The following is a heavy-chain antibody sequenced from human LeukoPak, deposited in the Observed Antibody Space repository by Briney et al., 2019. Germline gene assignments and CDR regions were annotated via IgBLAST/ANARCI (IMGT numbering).Heavy chain of an antibody. D-gene: IGHD5-12*01. CDR1: GGSISGYY. J-gene: IGHJ4*02. Sequence: SETLSLTCTVSGGSISGYYWSWVRQSPEKGLESIGFIYSTGSTSYNPSLRSRVTISIDTSQNQFYLRLTSVTAADTAVYYCAKDYSIVATILDYWGQGTLVTVSS. CDR2: IYSTGST. CDR3: AKDYSIVATILDY. V-gene: IGHV4-59*01.